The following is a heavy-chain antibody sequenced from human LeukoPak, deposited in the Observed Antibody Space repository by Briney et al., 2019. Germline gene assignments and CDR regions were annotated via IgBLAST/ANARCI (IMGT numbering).Heavy chain of an antibody. CDR3: AIAAAGYTHYFDY. V-gene: IGHV4-30-4*08. D-gene: IGHD6-13*01. J-gene: IGHJ4*02. CDR1: GGSISSGDYY. Sequence: SETLSLTXTVSGGSISSGDYYWSWIRQPPGNGLEWIGYIYYSGSTYYNPSLKSRVTISVDTSKNQFSLKLSSVTAADTAVYYCAIAAAGYTHYFDYWGQGTLVTVSS. CDR2: IYYSGST.